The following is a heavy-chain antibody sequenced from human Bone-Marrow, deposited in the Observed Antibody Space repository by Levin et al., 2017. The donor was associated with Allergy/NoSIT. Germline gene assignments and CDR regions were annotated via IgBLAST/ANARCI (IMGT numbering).Heavy chain of an antibody. CDR1: GGPISSNNYY. Sequence: KPSETLSLTCTVSGGPISSNNYYWGWIRQTPGKGLEWIGSMHYSGSIYHNPSLKSRLTISVDTSKNQFSLRLSSVTAADTAIYYCVRGLRRVTIFGLVIAPGAFDIWGQGTMVIVSS. CDR3: VRGLRRVTIFGLVIAPGAFDI. CDR2: MHYSGSI. J-gene: IGHJ3*02. V-gene: IGHV4-39*07. D-gene: IGHD3/OR15-3a*01.